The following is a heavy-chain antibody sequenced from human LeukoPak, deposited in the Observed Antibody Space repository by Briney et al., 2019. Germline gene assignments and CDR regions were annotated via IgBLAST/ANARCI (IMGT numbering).Heavy chain of an antibody. Sequence: GRSLRLSCAASGFTFDDYAMHWVRQAPGKGLEWVSGISWNSGSIGYADAVKGRFTISRDNAKNSLYLQMNSLRAEDMALYYCAKDTLVGATTGAFDIWGQGTMVTVSS. CDR3: AKDTLVGATTGAFDI. CDR2: ISWNSGSI. CDR1: GFTFDDYA. J-gene: IGHJ3*02. D-gene: IGHD1-26*01. V-gene: IGHV3-9*03.